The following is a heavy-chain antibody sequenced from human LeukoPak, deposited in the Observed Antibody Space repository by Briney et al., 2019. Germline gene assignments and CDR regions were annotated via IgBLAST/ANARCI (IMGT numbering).Heavy chain of an antibody. V-gene: IGHV3-33*08. CDR3: ASSILTGYYFDY. CDR1: GFTFSTYA. J-gene: IGHJ4*02. D-gene: IGHD3-9*01. Sequence: GRSLRLSCAASGFTFSTYAMHWVRQAPGKGLEWVAVVWYDGSNKYYADSVKGRFTISRDNSKNTLYLQMNSLRAEDTAVYYCASSILTGYYFDYWGQGTLVTVSS. CDR2: VWYDGSNK.